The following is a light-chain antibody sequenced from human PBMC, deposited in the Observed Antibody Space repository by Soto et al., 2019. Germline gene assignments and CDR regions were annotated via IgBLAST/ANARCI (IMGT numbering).Light chain of an antibody. V-gene: IGKV3-15*01. CDR2: GAS. CDR1: QTISTY. CDR3: QQYNNWPRT. Sequence: EIVLTQSPGTLSLSPWERGSRSFMASQTISTYLAWYQQKPGQAPRLLIYGASTRATGIPARFSGSGSGTEFTLTLSSLQSEDFAVYYCQQYNNWPRTFGQGTKVDIK. J-gene: IGKJ1*01.